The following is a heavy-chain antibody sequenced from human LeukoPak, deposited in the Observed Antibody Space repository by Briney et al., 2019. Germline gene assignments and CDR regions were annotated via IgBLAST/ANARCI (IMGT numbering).Heavy chain of an antibody. CDR1: GYTFTSYG. CDR2: ISAYNGNT. V-gene: IGHV1-18*01. Sequence: GASVKVSCKASGYTFTSYGISWVRQAPGQGLEWMGWISAYNGNTNYAQKLQGRVTMTTDTSTSTAYMELRSLRSDDTAVYYCARDRELWAPGYYYGMDVWGQGTTVTVSS. J-gene: IGHJ6*02. CDR3: ARDRELWAPGYYYGMDV. D-gene: IGHD1-26*01.